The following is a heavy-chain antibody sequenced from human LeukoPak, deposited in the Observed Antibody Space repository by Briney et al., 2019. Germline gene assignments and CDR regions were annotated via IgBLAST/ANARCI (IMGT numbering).Heavy chain of an antibody. V-gene: IGHV1-69*05. CDR1: GGTFSSYA. CDR3: ARDRVGSYDFWSGYLNSPFDY. CDR2: IIPIFGTA. J-gene: IGHJ4*02. D-gene: IGHD3-3*01. Sequence: GASVKVSCKASGGTFSSYAISWVRQAPGQGLEWMGRIIPIFGTANYAQKFAGTVKITTDKSTSAANMELSRLRSMHTTVYSGARDRVGSYDFWSGYLNSPFDYWGQGALVTVSS.